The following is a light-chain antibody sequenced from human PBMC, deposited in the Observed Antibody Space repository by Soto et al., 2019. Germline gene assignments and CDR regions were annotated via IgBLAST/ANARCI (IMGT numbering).Light chain of an antibody. CDR2: DVS. V-gene: IGLV2-8*01. CDR3: SSYTSSSLYV. Sequence: QSVLTQPPSASGSPGQSVTISCTGTSSDVGGYNYVSWYQQHPGKAPKLMIYDVSKRPSGVPDRFSGSKSGNTASLTISGLQAEDEADYYCSSYTSSSLYVFGTGTKVTVL. J-gene: IGLJ1*01. CDR1: SSDVGGYNY.